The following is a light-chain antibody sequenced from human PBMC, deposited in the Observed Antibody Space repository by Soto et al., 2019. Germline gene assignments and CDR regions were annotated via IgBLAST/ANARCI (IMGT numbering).Light chain of an antibody. J-gene: IGKJ4*01. Sequence: EVVMTQSPVTLSVSPGEGVTLSCRASQTIDRNLAWYQKKPGRAPRLLIFGASTRATGIPARFSGSGSETDCTLTISSLQSEDFAVYYCQQYNNWPLTFGGGTKVEIK. CDR2: GAS. CDR1: QTIDRN. V-gene: IGKV3-15*01. CDR3: QQYNNWPLT.